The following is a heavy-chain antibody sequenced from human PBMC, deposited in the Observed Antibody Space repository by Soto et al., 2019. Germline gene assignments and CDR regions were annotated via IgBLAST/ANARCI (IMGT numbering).Heavy chain of an antibody. CDR3: ARGLFVEFSLRYFDWSPKGYYSSYYIHV. J-gene: IGHJ6*03. V-gene: IGHV4-34*01. CDR1: GGSFSGYS. D-gene: IGHD3-9*01. Sequence: SDTLXLTWAVSGGSFSGYSWSWIRQPPGKGLEWIGEINHSGSTNYNPSLKSRVTISVDTSKNQFSLKLSSVTAADTAVYYCARGLFVEFSLRYFDWSPKGYYSSYYIHVCGKGTTVTLSS. CDR2: INHSGST.